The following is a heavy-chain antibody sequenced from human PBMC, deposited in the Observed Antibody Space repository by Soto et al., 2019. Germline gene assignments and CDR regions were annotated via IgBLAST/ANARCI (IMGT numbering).Heavy chain of an antibody. CDR2: INQDGSEK. CDR3: ARAVDVVATSYYFDY. Sequence: GGSLRLSCAASGFTFSSYWMSWVRQAPGKGLEWVANINQDGSEKYYVDSVKGRFTISRDNAKNSLYLQMNSLRAEDTAVYYCARAVDVVATSYYFDYWGQGTLVTVSS. D-gene: IGHD5-12*01. J-gene: IGHJ4*02. CDR1: GFTFSSYW. V-gene: IGHV3-7*01.